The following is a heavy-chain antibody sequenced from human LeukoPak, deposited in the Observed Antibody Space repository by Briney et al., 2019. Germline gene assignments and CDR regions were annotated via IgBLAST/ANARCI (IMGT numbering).Heavy chain of an antibody. Sequence: GGSLRLSCAASGFTFSSYGMHWVRQAPGKGLEWVAVISYDGSNKSYADSVKGRFTISRDNAKNSLYLQMNSLRAEDTAVYYCARHSSSWYSHWYFDLWGRGTLVTVSS. D-gene: IGHD6-13*01. CDR2: ISYDGSNK. CDR1: GFTFSSYG. CDR3: ARHSSSWYSHWYFDL. J-gene: IGHJ2*01. V-gene: IGHV3-30*03.